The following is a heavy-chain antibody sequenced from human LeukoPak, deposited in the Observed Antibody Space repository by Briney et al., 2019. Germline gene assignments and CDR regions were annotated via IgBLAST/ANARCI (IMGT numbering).Heavy chain of an antibody. V-gene: IGHV3-21*01. Sequence: GGSLRLSCLASGYTFSSYSINWVRQAPGKGLEWVSSISVRSNYIYYADSVRGRFRISRDDARDSLYLQMNSLRAKDTAVYYCVRLRRNSDTSGFYYYYDFWGQGTPVTVSS. D-gene: IGHD3-22*01. CDR3: VRLRRNSDTSGFYYYYDF. J-gene: IGHJ4*02. CDR2: ISVRSNYI. CDR1: GYTFSSYS.